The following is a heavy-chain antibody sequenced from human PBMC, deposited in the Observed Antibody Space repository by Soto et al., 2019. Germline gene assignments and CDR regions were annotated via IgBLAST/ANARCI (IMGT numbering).Heavy chain of an antibody. D-gene: IGHD5-18*01. Sequence: QVQLQESGPGLVKPSETLSLTCTVSGGSFSPYYWSWIRQSPRKGLEWIGYISYSGSTHYNPSLKRRLTISADTSMSQFSMTVSSVTAADTAVFYCARGGSTASSGSHGNLCGSWGRGTLVTVS. J-gene: IGHJ5*02. CDR1: GGSFSPYY. CDR2: ISYSGST. CDR3: ARGGSTASSGSHGNLCGS. V-gene: IGHV4-59*01.